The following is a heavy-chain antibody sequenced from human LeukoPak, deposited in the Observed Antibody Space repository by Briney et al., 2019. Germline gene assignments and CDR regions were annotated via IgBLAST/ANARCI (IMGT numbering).Heavy chain of an antibody. V-gene: IGHV4-34*01. D-gene: IGHD5-24*01. J-gene: IGHJ4*02. Sequence: SETLSLTCAVYGGSFSGYYWSWIRQPPGKGLEWIGEINHSGSTNYNPSLKSRVTISVDTSKNQFSLKLSSVTAADTAVYYCARRVRWLQLLDYWGQGNLVTVSS. CDR3: ARRVRWLQLLDY. CDR2: INHSGST. CDR1: GGSFSGYY.